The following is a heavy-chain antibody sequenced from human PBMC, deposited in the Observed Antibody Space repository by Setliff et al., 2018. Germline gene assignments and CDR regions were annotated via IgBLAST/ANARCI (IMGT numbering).Heavy chain of an antibody. D-gene: IGHD1-7*01. V-gene: IGHV4-39*01. CDR2: IYDSGSS. J-gene: IGHJ4*02. CDR3: ARTGTYRYFDS. Sequence: SETLSLTCTVSGGSVSNSGFFWGWLRQAPGKGLEWIGNIYDSGSSNYNASLKSRLIITRDTSKNQFSLKLTSVTASDTAVYYCARTGTYRYFDSWGQGTRVTVSS. CDR1: GGSVSNSGFF.